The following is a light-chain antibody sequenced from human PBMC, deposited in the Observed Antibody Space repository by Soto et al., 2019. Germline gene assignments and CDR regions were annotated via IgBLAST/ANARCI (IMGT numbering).Light chain of an antibody. V-gene: IGKV1-39*01. CDR2: AAS. CDR1: QSISSY. J-gene: IGKJ5*01. CDR3: QPSYSTPIT. Sequence: DVRMSRSPSYLYESIGDRVTITCRASQSISSYLNWYQQKPGKAPKLLIYAASSLQSGVPSRFSGSGSGTDFTLTIISLQPEDFATYYCQPSYSTPITFGPGTRLEIK.